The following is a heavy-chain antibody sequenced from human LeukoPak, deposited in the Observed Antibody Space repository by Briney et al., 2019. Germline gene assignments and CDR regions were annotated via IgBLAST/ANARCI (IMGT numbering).Heavy chain of an antibody. V-gene: IGHV1-69*06. CDR2: IIPIFGTA. CDR1: GGTFSSYA. D-gene: IGHD6-13*01. CDR3: ARVAYSTNWGHFAFDI. J-gene: IGHJ3*02. Sequence: SVKVSCKASGGTFSSYAISWVRQAPGQGLEWMGGIIPIFGTANYAQKFQGRVTITADKSTSTAYMELSSLRSEDTAVYYCARVAYSTNWGHFAFDIWGQGTMVTVSS.